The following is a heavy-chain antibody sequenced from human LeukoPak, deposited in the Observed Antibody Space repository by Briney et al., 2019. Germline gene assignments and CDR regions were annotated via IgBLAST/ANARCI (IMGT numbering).Heavy chain of an antibody. CDR1: GGSLSSGSYY. V-gene: IGHV4-39*07. J-gene: IGHJ5*02. CDR3: ARGGYYGSGNDFRFDP. CDR2: SIYCSGSIYFSGSS. D-gene: IGHD3-10*01. Sequence: PSETLSLTCTVSGGSLSSGSYYWGWIRQPPGKGLEWIGSIYCSGSIYFSGSSDYNPSLKSRVTISGDTSKNQFSLKLSSVTAADTAVYYCARGGYYGSGNDFRFDPWGQGTLVTVSS.